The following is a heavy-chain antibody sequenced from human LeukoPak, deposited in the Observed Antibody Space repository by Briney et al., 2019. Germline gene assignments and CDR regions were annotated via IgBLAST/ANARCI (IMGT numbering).Heavy chain of an antibody. D-gene: IGHD5-12*01. CDR3: ASIRRSGYDSFYSFRYNWFDP. J-gene: IGHJ5*02. CDR1: GFTVSSNY. CDR2: IYSGGST. Sequence: GGSLRLSCAASGFTVSSNYMSWVRQAPGKGLEWVSVIYSGGSTYYADSVKGRFTISRDNSKNTLYLQMNSLRAEDTAVYYCASIRRSGYDSFYSFRYNWFDPWGQGTLVTVSS. V-gene: IGHV3-66*01.